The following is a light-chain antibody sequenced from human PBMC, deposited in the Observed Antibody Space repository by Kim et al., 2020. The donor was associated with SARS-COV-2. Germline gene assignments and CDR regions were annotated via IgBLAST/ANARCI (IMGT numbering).Light chain of an antibody. V-gene: IGLV2-11*01. J-gene: IGLJ1*01. CDR1: SSDVCGYKY. CDR2: DVS. Sequence: SFTISCTGTSSDVCGYKYVSWYQQHPGKAPKLMIYDVSKRPSGVPDRFSGSKSGNTASLTISGLQSEDEADYYCCSYAGSYTNYVFGTGTKVTVL. CDR3: CSYAGSYTNYV.